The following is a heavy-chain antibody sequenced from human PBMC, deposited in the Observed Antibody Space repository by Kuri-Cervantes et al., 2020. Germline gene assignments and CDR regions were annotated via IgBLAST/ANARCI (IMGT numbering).Heavy chain of an antibody. CDR1: GFTFDDYA. CDR3: AREMRIIGQIGAFDI. D-gene: IGHD2-15*01. Sequence: GGPLRLSCAAPGFTFDDYAMHWIRQAPGKGLEWVSLISWDGGSTYYADSVKGRFTISRDNSKNSLYLQMNSLRAEDTAVYYCAREMRIIGQIGAFDIWGQGTMVTVSS. V-gene: IGHV3-43D*04. J-gene: IGHJ3*02. CDR2: ISWDGGST.